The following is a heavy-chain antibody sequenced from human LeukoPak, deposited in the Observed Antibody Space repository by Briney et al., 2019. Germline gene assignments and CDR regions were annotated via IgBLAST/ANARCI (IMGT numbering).Heavy chain of an antibody. CDR3: AKDPGVATPSRIPWADY. V-gene: IGHV3-23*01. CDR1: GLGFRMHA. Sequence: PGGSLRLSRVASGLGFRMHAMSWVRQAPGKGLEWVSALSSSGGNTHYTDSVKGRFTVSRDISKSTLYLQMTSLRAEDTAVYYCAKDPGVATPSRIPWADYWGQGTLVTVSS. CDR2: LSSSGGNT. D-gene: IGHD5-12*01. J-gene: IGHJ4*02.